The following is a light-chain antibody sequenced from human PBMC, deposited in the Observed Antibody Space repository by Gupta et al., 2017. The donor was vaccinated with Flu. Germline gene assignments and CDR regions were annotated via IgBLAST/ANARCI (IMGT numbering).Light chain of an antibody. CDR2: GAS. J-gene: IGKJ4*01. Sequence: ETVMTQSPTTLSVSPGESATLSCRASPSVSSNLAWYQQKPGQAPRLLISGASTRATGIPARFSGSGSGTELTLTISSLQSEDFAVYLCQQYNNWPLTFGGGTKVEIK. V-gene: IGKV3-15*01. CDR3: QQYNNWPLT. CDR1: PSVSSN.